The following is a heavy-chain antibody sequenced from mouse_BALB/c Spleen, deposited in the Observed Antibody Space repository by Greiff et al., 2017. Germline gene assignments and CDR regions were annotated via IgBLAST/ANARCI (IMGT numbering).Heavy chain of an antibody. CDR1: GYTFSSYW. CDR2: ILPGSGST. CDR3: ARGGYYVYYYAMDY. J-gene: IGHJ4*01. V-gene: IGHV1-9*01. Sequence: VKVVESGAELMKPGASVKISCKATGYTFSSYWIEWVKQRPGHGLEWIGEILPGSGSTNYNEKFKGKATFTADTSSNTAYMQLSSLTSEDSAVYYCARGGYYVYYYAMDYWGQGTSVTVSS. D-gene: IGHD2-3*01.